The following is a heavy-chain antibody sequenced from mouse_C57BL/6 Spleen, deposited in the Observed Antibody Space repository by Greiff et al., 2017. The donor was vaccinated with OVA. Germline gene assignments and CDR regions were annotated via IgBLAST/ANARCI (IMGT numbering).Heavy chain of an antibody. CDR3: ARSHYYGSGNFDY. Sequence: QVQLQQPGAELVKPGASVKLSCKASGYTFTSYWMHWVKQRPGQGLEWIGMIHPNSGSTNYNEKFKSKATLTVDKSSSTAYMQLSSLTSEDSAVYYCARSHYYGSGNFDYWGQGTTLTVSS. CDR1: GYTFTSYW. D-gene: IGHD1-1*01. J-gene: IGHJ2*01. V-gene: IGHV1-64*01. CDR2: IHPNSGST.